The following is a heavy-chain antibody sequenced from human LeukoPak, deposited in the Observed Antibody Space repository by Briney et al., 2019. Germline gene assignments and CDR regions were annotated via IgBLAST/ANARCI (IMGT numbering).Heavy chain of an antibody. J-gene: IGHJ4*02. CDR3: AKDAHCTNGVCSAGYTSGWYRDY. V-gene: IGHV4-39*07. CDR1: GGSISSSSYY. CDR2: IYYSGST. D-gene: IGHD2-8*01. Sequence: SETLSLTCTVSGGSISSSSYYWGWIRQPPGKGLEWIGSIYYSGSTYYNPSLKSRVTISVDTSKNQFSLKLSSVTAADTAVYYCAKDAHCTNGVCSAGYTSGWYRDYWGQGTLVTVSS.